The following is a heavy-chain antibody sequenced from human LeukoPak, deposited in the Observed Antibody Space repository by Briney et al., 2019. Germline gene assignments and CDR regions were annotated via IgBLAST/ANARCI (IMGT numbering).Heavy chain of an antibody. V-gene: IGHV3-21*01. CDR3: ARCEDFWSGYYSYYYNGMDV. J-gene: IGHJ6*02. CDR2: ISSSSSYI. D-gene: IGHD3-3*01. CDR1: GFTFRSFS. Sequence: GGSLRPSCAASGFTFRSFSMNWVRQAPGKGLEWVSSISSSSSYIYYADSVKGRITISRDNAKNSVYLQMNSLRAEDTAVYYCARCEDFWSGYYSYYYNGMDVWGQGTTVTVSS.